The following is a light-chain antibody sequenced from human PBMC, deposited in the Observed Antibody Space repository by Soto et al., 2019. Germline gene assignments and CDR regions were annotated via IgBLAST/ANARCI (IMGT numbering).Light chain of an antibody. J-gene: IGKJ1*01. CDR3: QQSHTTPT. CDR2: AAS. V-gene: IGKV1-39*01. CDR1: QSISNY. Sequence: IQMTQSPSSLSASVGDRVTLTCRAGQSISNYLNWYQQKPGKAPKLLIYAASSLQSGVPSRFSGSGSGTDFTLTISSLQPEDFATYYCQQSHTTPTFGQGTKVEIK.